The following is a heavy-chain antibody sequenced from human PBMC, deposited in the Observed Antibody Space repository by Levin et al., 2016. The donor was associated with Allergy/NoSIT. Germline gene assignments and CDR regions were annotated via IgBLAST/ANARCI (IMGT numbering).Heavy chain of an antibody. CDR3: ARDRSSIWYLDP. CDR1: GGSISSGGYF. J-gene: IGHJ5*02. CDR2: IYYTGNT. V-gene: IGHV4-31*03. Sequence: SETLSLTCSVTGGSISSGGYFWSWIRQLPGKGLEWIGYIYYTGNTSYNPSLKSRAMISRDTSKNQFSLKLSSVTAADTAIYYCARDRSSIWYLDPWGQGTLVTVSS. D-gene: IGHD6-13*01.